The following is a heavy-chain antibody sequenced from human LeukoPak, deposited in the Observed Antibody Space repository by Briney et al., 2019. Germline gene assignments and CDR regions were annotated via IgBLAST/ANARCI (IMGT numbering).Heavy chain of an antibody. D-gene: IGHD1-26*01. CDR3: ARDPYSGSYGNYYYYFMDV. J-gene: IGHJ6*03. Sequence: GGSLRLSCAASGFTFSSYAMNWVRQAPGKGLEWVSSITSGSSYIYYADSVKGRFTISRDNAKNSLYLQMNSLRAEDTAVYYCARDPYSGSYGNYYYYFMDVWGKGTTVTISS. V-gene: IGHV3-21*01. CDR1: GFTFSSYA. CDR2: ITSGSSYI.